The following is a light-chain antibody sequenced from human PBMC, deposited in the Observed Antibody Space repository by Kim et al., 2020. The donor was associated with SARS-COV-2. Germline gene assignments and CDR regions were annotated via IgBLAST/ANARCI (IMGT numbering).Light chain of an antibody. CDR2: AAS. Sequence: DIQMTQSPSSLSASVGDRVTITCRTSQSISSHLNWYHQKPGRAPKLLIYAASSLQSGVPSRFSGSGSGTDFTLTISSLQPEDFATYYCQQSYSTFTVGPGTKVDIK. CDR1: QSISSH. CDR3: QQSYSTFT. V-gene: IGKV1-39*01. J-gene: IGKJ3*01.